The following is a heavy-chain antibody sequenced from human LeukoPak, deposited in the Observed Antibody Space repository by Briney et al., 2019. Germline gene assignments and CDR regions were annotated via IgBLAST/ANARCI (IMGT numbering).Heavy chain of an antibody. CDR2: INPSGGST. V-gene: IGHV1-46*01. D-gene: IGHD1-26*01. Sequence: ASVKVSCKASGYTFTSYYMHWVRQAPGQGLEWMGIINPSGGSTSYAQKFQGRVTMTRDMSTSTVYMELSSLRSEDTAVYYCARSEGANYYFDYWGQGTLVTVSS. CDR3: ARSEGANYYFDY. CDR1: GYTFTSYY. J-gene: IGHJ4*02.